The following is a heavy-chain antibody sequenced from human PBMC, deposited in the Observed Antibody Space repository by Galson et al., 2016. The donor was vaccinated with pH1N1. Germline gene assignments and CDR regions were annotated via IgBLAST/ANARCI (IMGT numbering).Heavy chain of an antibody. V-gene: IGHV4-39*07. J-gene: IGHJ6*03. Sequence: TLSLTCSVSGGFLSSSEYYWAWIRQSPGTGLEWIGSIYYRGSTYYNPSLKSRVSISVDRSTNQFSLNLSSVTAADTAVYYCTSIIGTTQYYYYMDVWGKGTTVTVSS. CDR3: TSIIGTTQYYYYMDV. D-gene: IGHD1-7*01. CDR1: GGFLSSSEYY. CDR2: IYYRGST.